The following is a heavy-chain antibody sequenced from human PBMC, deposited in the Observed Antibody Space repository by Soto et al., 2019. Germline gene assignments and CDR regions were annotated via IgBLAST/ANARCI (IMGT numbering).Heavy chain of an antibody. V-gene: IGHV3-73*02. CDR2: IRSKANSYAT. Sequence: EVQLVESGGGLVQPGGSLKLSCAASGFTFSVSAMHWVRQASGKGLEWVGRIRSKANSYATAYAASVKGRFTISRDDSKNTAYLQMNSLKTEDTAVYYCTRHLDRQWLVRFDYWGQGTLVTVSS. CDR3: TRHLDRQWLVRFDY. CDR1: GFTFSVSA. D-gene: IGHD6-19*01. J-gene: IGHJ4*02.